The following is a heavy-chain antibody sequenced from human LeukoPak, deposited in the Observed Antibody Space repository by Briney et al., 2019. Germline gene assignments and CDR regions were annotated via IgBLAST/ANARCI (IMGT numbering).Heavy chain of an antibody. CDR1: GGTCSSYA. D-gene: IGHD3-10*01. Sequence: GGAPRLSCAAGGGTCSSYAMHWVRQAPGEGLEGVAVISYDGSNKYYSDSVKGRFTISRDNSKNTLYLQMNSLRAEDTAVYYCARDYYGSGSYDYWGQGTLVTVSS. CDR3: ARDYYGSGSYDY. CDR2: ISYDGSNK. J-gene: IGHJ4*02. V-gene: IGHV3-30-3*01.